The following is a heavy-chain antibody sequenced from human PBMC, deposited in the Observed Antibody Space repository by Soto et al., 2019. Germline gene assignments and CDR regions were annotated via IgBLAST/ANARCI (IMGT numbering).Heavy chain of an antibody. CDR3: ARDNSGCRDSDCYFSGWFDP. CDR1: VGSISSGASS. V-gene: IGHV4-30-2*06. J-gene: IGHJ5*02. Sequence: QLQLRESGAGLVKPSETLSLTCTVYVGSISSGASSWAWIRQSPGRGLEWLGFMYQSGSTYYSPSLGSRVIISIDRSKNQMSLSLRAVSAADTAVYFCARDNSGCRDSDCYFSGWFDPCGQGTLGTVSS. D-gene: IGHD3-10*01. CDR2: MYQSGST.